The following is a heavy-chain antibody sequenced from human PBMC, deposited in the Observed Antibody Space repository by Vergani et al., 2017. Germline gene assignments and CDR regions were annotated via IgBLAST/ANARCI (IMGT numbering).Heavy chain of an antibody. V-gene: IGHV1-69*04. CDR3: ARGGSGSYFAFLGY. CDR2: IIPILGIA. Sequence: QVQLVQSGAEVKKPGSSVKVSCKASGGTFSSYAISWVRPAPGQGLEWMGRIIPILGIANYAQKFQGRVTITADKSTSTAYTELSSLRSEDTAVYYCARGGSGSYFAFLGYWGQGTLVTVSS. D-gene: IGHD3-10*01. CDR1: GGTFSSYA. J-gene: IGHJ4*02.